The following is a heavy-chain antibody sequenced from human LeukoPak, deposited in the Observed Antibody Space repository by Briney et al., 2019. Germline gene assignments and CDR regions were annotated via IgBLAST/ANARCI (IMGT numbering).Heavy chain of an antibody. CDR1: GGTFSSYA. D-gene: IGHD3-16*02. CDR2: IIPIFGTA. V-gene: IGHV1-69*13. Sequence: SVKVSCKASGGTFSSYAISWVRQAPGQGLEWMGGIIPIFGTANYAQKFQGRVTITADESTSTAYMELSSLRSEDTAVYYCAGGDDYVWGSYRYFDYWGQGTLVTVSS. J-gene: IGHJ4*02. CDR3: AGGDDYVWGSYRYFDY.